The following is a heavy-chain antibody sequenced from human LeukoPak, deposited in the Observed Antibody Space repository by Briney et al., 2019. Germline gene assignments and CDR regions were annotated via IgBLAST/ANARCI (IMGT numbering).Heavy chain of an antibody. Sequence: GRSLRLSCAASGLTFSSYAMHWVRQAPGKGLEWVTVISYDGTNKYYADSVKGRFAISRDNSKNTLYLQMNSLRVEYTAVYYCGRDRLAETENNCFAPGGREPRVPVP. CDR2: ISYDGTNK. V-gene: IGHV3-30*09. CDR1: GLTFSSYA. J-gene: IGHJ5*02. D-gene: IGHD3-3*02. CDR3: GRDRLAETENNCFAP.